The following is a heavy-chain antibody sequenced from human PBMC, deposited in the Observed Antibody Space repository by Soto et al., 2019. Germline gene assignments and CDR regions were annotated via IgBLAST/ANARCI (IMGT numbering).Heavy chain of an antibody. CDR3: ARGGSSSWYNWFDP. CDR2: IHYGGST. V-gene: IGHV4-59*01. Sequence: SETLSLTYTVSEGSSRDYCGSWIRQPPGKGLEWIGYIHYGGSTNYKPSLKSRVTISGDTSKNHFSLKLSSVTAADTAVYYCARGGSSSWYNWFDPWGQGTLVPVSS. D-gene: IGHD6-13*01. J-gene: IGHJ5*02. CDR1: EGSSRDYC.